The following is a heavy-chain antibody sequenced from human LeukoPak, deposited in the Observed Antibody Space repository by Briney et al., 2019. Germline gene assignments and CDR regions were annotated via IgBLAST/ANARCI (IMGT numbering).Heavy chain of an antibody. D-gene: IGHD3-22*01. CDR2: IIPIFGTA. CDR1: GYTFTSYG. Sequence: ASVKVSCKASGYTFTSYGISWVRQAPGQGLEWMGGIIPIFGTANYAQKFQGRVTITADKSTSTAYMELSSLRSEDTAVYYCAADGTYYYDSSGYWAGYMDVWGKGTTVTVSS. J-gene: IGHJ6*03. V-gene: IGHV1-69*06. CDR3: AADGTYYYDSSGYWAGYMDV.